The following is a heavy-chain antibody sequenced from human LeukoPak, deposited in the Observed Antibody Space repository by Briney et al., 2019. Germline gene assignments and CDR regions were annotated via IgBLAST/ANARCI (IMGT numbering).Heavy chain of an antibody. CDR1: GGTFSSYA. Sequence: VASVKVSCKASGGTFSSYAISWVRQAPGQGLEWMGRIIPIFGTANYAQKFQGRVTITTDESTSTAYMELSSLRSEDTAVYYCARHYCSSTSCYTGIDYWGQGTLVTVSS. CDR3: ARHYCSSTSCYTGIDY. CDR2: IIPIFGTA. J-gene: IGHJ4*02. V-gene: IGHV1-69*05. D-gene: IGHD2-2*02.